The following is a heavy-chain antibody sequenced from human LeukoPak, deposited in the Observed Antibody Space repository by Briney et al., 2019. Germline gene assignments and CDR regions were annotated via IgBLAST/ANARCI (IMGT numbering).Heavy chain of an antibody. V-gene: IGHV3-66*01. CDR2: IYSGGST. D-gene: IGHD6-13*01. CDR1: GLTVSSNY. Sequence: GGSLRLSCEASGLTVSSNYMTCVRQAPGKGLEWVSTIYSGGSTYYTDSVKGRFTISRDNSKNALYLQMNSLRVDDTGVYFCARSAGTHWGQGTLVTVSS. J-gene: IGHJ1*01. CDR3: ARSAGTH.